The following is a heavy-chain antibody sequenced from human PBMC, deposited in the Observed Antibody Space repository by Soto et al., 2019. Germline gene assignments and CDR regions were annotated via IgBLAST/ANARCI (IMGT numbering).Heavy chain of an antibody. V-gene: IGHV4-30-4*01. D-gene: IGHD2-15*01. CDR3: ARGRYCLTGRCFPNWFDS. CDR2: IYKSATT. J-gene: IGHJ5*01. CDR1: GDSISSVDYF. Sequence: SETLSLTCSVSGDSISSVDYFWAWIRQPPGQALEYIGYIYKSATTYYNPSFESRVAISLDTSKSQFSLNVTSVTAADTAVYFCARGRYCLTGRCFPNWFDSWGQGTLVTVSA.